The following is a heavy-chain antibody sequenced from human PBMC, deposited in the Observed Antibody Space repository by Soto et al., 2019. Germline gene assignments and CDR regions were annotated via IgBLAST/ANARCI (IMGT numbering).Heavy chain of an antibody. CDR3: ARGFSTYYDILTGYYGYFDY. CDR2: IIPILGIA. J-gene: IGHJ4*01. D-gene: IGHD3-9*01. V-gene: IGHV1-69*02. CDR1: GGTFSSYT. Sequence: SVKVSCKASGGTFSSYTISWVRQAPGQGLEWMGRIIPILGIANYAQKFQGRVTITADKSTSTAYMELSSLRSEDTAVYYCARGFSTYYDILTGYYGYFDYWGQ.